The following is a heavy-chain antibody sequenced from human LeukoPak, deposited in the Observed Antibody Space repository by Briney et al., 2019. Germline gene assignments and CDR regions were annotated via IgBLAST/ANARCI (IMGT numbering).Heavy chain of an antibody. V-gene: IGHV3-30-3*01. J-gene: IGHJ4*02. CDR2: ISNDGSNK. Sequence: GGSLRLSCAASGFTFSNYAMHWVRQAPGKGLEGVAIISNDGSNKYYADSVKGRFTLPRDNSKYTVYLQMNSLRGEDTAVYYCARDLGLGRGWYGGDYWGQGTLVTVSS. D-gene: IGHD6-19*01. CDR1: GFTFSNYA. CDR3: ARDLGLGRGWYGGDY.